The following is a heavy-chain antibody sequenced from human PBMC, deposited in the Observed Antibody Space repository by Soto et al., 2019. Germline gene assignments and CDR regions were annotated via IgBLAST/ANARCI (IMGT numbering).Heavy chain of an antibody. CDR2: IIPIFGTA. V-gene: IGHV1-69*13. J-gene: IGHJ6*02. Sequence: SVKVSCIACGGTFSSYAISWVRQAPGQGPEWMGGIIPIFGTADYAQKFQGRVTITADESTSTAYMELSSLRSEDTAVYYCARSVSFRYQLLKRGMDVWGQGTTVTVSS. CDR3: ARSVSFRYQLLKRGMDV. CDR1: GGTFSSYA. D-gene: IGHD2-2*01.